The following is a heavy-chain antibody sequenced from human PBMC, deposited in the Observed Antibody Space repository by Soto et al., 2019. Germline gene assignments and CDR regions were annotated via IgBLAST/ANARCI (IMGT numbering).Heavy chain of an antibody. J-gene: IGHJ4*02. V-gene: IGHV1-18*01. CDR3: ATSGYVPTTLEDFDY. CDR1: GYTFTSYV. D-gene: IGHD1-1*01. Sequence: ASVKGSCKASGYTFTSYVISWVRQAPGQGLEWMGWISAYNGNTNYAQKLQGRVTMTTDTSTSTAYMELRSLRSDDTAVYYCATSGYVPTTLEDFDYWGQGTLVTVSS. CDR2: ISAYNGNT.